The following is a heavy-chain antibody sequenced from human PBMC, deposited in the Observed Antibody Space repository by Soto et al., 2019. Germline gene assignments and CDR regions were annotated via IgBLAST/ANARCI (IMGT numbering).Heavy chain of an antibody. CDR1: GFTFSDHF. CDR2: ARHKAGHYMT. CDR3: TIRLRSRRDLYYS. V-gene: IGHV3-72*01. Sequence: EVQLVESGGGLVQPGGSLRLSCAASGFTFSDHFMEWVRQAPGKGLEWVGRARHKAGHYMTEYAASVKGRFTNSRDEAKNSLFLPVNSRETDDTALYYCTIRLRSRRDLYYSWGQGTLVTVSS. D-gene: IGHD2-8*01. J-gene: IGHJ4*02.